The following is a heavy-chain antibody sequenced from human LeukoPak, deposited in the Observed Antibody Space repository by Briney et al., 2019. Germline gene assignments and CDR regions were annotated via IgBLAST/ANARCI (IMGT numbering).Heavy chain of an antibody. Sequence: QAGGSLRLSCAASGFTFSDYWMNWVRQAPGKGLEWVANIKRDGSEKNYVDSVKGRFTISRDNAKNSLYLQMNSLSIEDTAVYYCARGHYGDYDRGQGALVTVSS. V-gene: IGHV3-7*01. CDR3: ARGHYGDYD. D-gene: IGHD4-17*01. CDR1: GFTFSDYW. CDR2: IKRDGSEK. J-gene: IGHJ4*02.